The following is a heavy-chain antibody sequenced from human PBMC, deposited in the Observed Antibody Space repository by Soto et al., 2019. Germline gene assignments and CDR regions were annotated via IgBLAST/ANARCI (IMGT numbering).Heavy chain of an antibody. J-gene: IGHJ4*02. CDR3: ARESTGQFDY. CDR1: VYSFTSYW. V-gene: IGHV5-51*01. D-gene: IGHD2-2*01. Sequence: PWESLKISCKGFVYSFTSYWIGWVRQMPGKGLEWMGIIYPSNSNTRYSPSFQGQVTISADTSISTVYLQWDSLKASDTAIYHCARESTGQFDYWGQGTQVTVSS. CDR2: IYPSNSNT.